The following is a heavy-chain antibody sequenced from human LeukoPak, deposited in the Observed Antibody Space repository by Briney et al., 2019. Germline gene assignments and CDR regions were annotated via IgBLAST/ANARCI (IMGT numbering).Heavy chain of an antibody. CDR2: ISYDGSNK. D-gene: IGHD4-17*01. CDR3: ARDRREPVTTTYYFDY. V-gene: IGHV3-30-3*01. Sequence: GGSLRLSCAASGFTFSSYAMHWVRQAPGKGLEWVAVISYDGSNKYYADSVKGRFTISRDNSKNTLYLQMNSLRAEDTAVYYCARDRREPVTTTYYFDYWGQGTLVTVSS. CDR1: GFTFSSYA. J-gene: IGHJ4*02.